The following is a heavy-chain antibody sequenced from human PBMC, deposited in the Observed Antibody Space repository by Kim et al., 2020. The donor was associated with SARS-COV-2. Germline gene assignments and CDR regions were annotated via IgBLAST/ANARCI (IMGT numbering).Heavy chain of an antibody. V-gene: IGHV3-20*01. D-gene: IGHD3-16*01. Sequence: GGSLRLSCAASGFTFGDYGMSWVRQAPGKGLEWVSGINRNGDSTGYVDSVKGRFTISRDNAKKSLYLQMNSLRAEDTAFYHCARGYVAWSFDLWGLGILV. CDR3: ARGYVAWSFDL. CDR2: INRNGDST. J-gene: IGHJ4*02. CDR1: GFTFGDYG.